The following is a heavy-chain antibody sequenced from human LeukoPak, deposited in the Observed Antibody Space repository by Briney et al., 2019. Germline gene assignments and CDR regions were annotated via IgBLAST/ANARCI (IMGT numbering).Heavy chain of an antibody. Sequence: PGGSLTLSCAASGFILSNYAMLWVRQPAGRGLEWVSALCTAGDPFYPGSVKGRFTISRDNPKKSLFLQMRSLRAEDTAIYYCARQSTPHGNFDYWGQGSLVTVSS. D-gene: IGHD5-24*01. J-gene: IGHJ4*02. CDR1: GFILSNYA. CDR3: ARQSTPHGNFDY. V-gene: IGHV3-13*05. CDR2: LCTAGDP.